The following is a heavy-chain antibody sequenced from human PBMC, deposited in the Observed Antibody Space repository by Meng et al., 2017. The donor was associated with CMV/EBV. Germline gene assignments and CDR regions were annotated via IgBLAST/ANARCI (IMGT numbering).Heavy chain of an antibody. CDR2: VYYNGST. CDR3: ARDSTSRGFYYYGMNV. V-gene: IGHV4-59*01. D-gene: IGHD3-10*01. Sequence: GSLRLSCTVSGGSINNYYWNWILQPPGKGLEWIGYVYYNGSTNYSPSLKSRVTISVDTSKNQFSLKLSSVTAADTAVYFCARDSTSRGFYYYGMNVWGQGTTVTVSS. CDR1: GGSINNYY. J-gene: IGHJ6*02.